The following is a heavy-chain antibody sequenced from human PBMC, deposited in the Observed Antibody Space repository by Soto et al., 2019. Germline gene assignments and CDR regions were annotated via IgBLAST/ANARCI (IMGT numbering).Heavy chain of an antibody. J-gene: IGHJ5*02. CDR2: MNAATGNA. D-gene: IGHD4-17*01. CDR3: ARAVGIGVTSLDL. CDR1: GYNFPSSN. Sequence: QERLVQSGAELRRPGASVKISCRASGYNFPSSNVNWVRQASGQGPERLGWMNAATGNAAFARDSQGIVTMTRDPSTYTAYLELGGLSSGDTSMYYCARAVGIGVTSLDLWGPGTFVTVS. V-gene: IGHV1-8*01.